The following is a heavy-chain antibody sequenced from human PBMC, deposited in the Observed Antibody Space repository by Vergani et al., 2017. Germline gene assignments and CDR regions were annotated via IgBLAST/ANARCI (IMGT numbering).Heavy chain of an antibody. J-gene: IGHJ6*02. D-gene: IGHD5-12*01. Sequence: EVQLLQSEGAVVQPGGSLRLSCVASGFTFNHYAMNWVRQAPGKGLEWVSGISGSGGSTYYAGSVKGRFTISRDSSKNTLYLQMNSLSAGDTAVYYCAKANPRKSGYDYLYYYHAMDVWGQGTTVTVSS. CDR3: AKANPRKSGYDYLYYYHAMDV. CDR2: ISGSGGST. CDR1: GFTFNHYA. V-gene: IGHV3-23*01.